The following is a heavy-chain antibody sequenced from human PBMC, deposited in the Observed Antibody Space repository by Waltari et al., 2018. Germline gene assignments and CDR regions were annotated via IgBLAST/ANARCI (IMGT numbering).Heavy chain of an antibody. CDR3: ASDTGALWMDV. CDR1: KYTFTRSY. D-gene: IGHD2-21*01. CDR2: INPRGGST. Sequence: VQLVQSGAEVKKPGASVKISCKTSKYTFTRSYVHWVRQAPGQGLEWMGIINPRGGSTIYAQKFKGTGTMTRDTSTSTCYMELSSLRSEDTAVYYCASDTGALWMDVWGQGTTVTVSS. V-gene: IGHV1-46*01. J-gene: IGHJ6*02.